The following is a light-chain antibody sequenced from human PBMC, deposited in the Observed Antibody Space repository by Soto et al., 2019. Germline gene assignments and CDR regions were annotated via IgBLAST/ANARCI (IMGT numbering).Light chain of an antibody. CDR3: QTWGTGIQL. Sequence: QLVLTQSPSASASLGASVKLTCTLISGHSSYAIAWHQQQPEKGPRFLMKVKSDGSHSKVDGIPDRFSGSSSGTDRFLTISSLRSEDEADYYCQTWGTGIQLFGGGTKLTVL. V-gene: IGLV4-69*01. CDR2: VKSDGSH. J-gene: IGLJ2*01. CDR1: SGHSSYA.